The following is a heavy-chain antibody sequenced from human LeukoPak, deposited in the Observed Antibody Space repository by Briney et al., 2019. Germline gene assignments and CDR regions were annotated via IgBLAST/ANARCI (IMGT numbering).Heavy chain of an antibody. CDR1: GGSISSSSYY. D-gene: IGHD6-13*01. J-gene: IGHJ4*02. CDR3: AKNERAAPGTLGGY. Sequence: SETLSLTCTVSGGSISSSSYYWGWIRQPPGKGLEWIGSIYYSGITYYNPSLKSRVTISLDTSKNQFSLKLSSVTAADTAVYYCAKNERAAPGTLGGYWGQGTLVTVSS. CDR2: IYYSGIT. V-gene: IGHV4-39*07.